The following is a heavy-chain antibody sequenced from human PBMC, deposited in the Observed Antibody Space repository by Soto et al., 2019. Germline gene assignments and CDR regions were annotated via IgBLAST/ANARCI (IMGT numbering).Heavy chain of an antibody. CDR1: GFTFSSYG. V-gene: IGHV3-33*01. CDR3: AREVTMVRGVIYAFDI. D-gene: IGHD3-10*01. CDR2: IWYDGSNK. Sequence: QVQLVESGGGVVQPGRSLRLSCAASGFTFSSYGMHWVRQAPGKGLEWVAVIWYDGSNKYYADSVKGRFTISRDNSKNTLYLQLNSLRAVDTAVYYCAREVTMVRGVIYAFDIWGHATMVTVSS. J-gene: IGHJ3*02.